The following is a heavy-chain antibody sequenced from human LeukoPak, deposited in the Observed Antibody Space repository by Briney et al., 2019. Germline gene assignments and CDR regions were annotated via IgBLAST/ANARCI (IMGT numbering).Heavy chain of an antibody. CDR3: ARDIPTYYDFWSGSTDY. V-gene: IGHV3-33*01. CDR1: GFTFSSYG. D-gene: IGHD3-3*01. CDR2: IWYDGSNK. Sequence: GGSLRLSCAASGFTFSSYGMHWVRQAPGKWLEWVAVIWYDGSNKYYADSVKGRFTISRDNSKNTLYLQMNSLRAEDTAVYYCARDIPTYYDFWSGSTDYWGQGTLVTVSS. J-gene: IGHJ4*02.